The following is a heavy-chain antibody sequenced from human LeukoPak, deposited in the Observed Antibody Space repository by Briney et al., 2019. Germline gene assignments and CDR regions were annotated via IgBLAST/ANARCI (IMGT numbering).Heavy chain of an antibody. D-gene: IGHD3-10*01. CDR2: IYSSGTT. V-gene: IGHV4-4*07. J-gene: IGHJ6*02. Sequence: PSGTLSLTCTVSGGSISTYYWSRIRQPAGKGLEWIGRIYSSGTTNYNPSLKSRVTMSVDTSKNQFSLKLSAVTAADTAVYFCARDRGNYALYAMDVWGQGTTVTVSS. CDR1: GGSISTYY. CDR3: ARDRGNYALYAMDV.